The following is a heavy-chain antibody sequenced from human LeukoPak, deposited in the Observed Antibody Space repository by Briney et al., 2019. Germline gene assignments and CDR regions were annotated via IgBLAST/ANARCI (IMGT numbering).Heavy chain of an antibody. J-gene: IGHJ4*02. CDR2: INPHSGDT. V-gene: IGHV1-2*02. CDR3: ATCRPDFLPVSPLLDY. D-gene: IGHD2/OR15-2a*01. Sequence: ASVKVSCKASGYTFTGYYLHWVRHAPGQGLEWMGWINPHSGDTEYAQRFQGRVTMTRDTFISTAYLELSRLKSDDTAVYYCATCRPDFLPVSPLLDYWGQGTLVTVSS. CDR1: GYTFTGYY.